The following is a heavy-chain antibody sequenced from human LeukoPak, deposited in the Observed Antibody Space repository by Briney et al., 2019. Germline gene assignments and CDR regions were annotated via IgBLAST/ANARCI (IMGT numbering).Heavy chain of an antibody. V-gene: IGHV4-59*08. J-gene: IGHJ6*02. CDR2: IYYSGST. D-gene: IGHD3-3*01. CDR1: GGSISSYY. CDR3: ARHREEYYDFWSGYYAGAYGMDV. Sequence: SETLSLTCTVSGGSISSYYWSWIRQPPGKGLEWIGYIYYSGSTNCNPSLKSRVTISVDTSKNQFSLKLSSVTAADTAVYYCARHREEYYDFWSGYYAGAYGMDVWGQGTTVTVPS.